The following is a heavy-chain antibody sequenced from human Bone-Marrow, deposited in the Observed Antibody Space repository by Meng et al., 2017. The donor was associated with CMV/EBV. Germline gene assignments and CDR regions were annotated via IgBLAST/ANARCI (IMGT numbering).Heavy chain of an antibody. Sequence: TFTSYYMHWVRQAPGQGLEWMGIINPSGGSTSYAQKFQGRVTMTRDTSTSTVYMELSSLRSEDTAVYYCARVGGYSGSYYVTNWYFDLWGRGTLVTVSS. CDR3: ARVGGYSGSYYVTNWYFDL. CDR1: TFTSYY. J-gene: IGHJ2*01. CDR2: INPSGGST. V-gene: IGHV1-46*01. D-gene: IGHD1-26*01.